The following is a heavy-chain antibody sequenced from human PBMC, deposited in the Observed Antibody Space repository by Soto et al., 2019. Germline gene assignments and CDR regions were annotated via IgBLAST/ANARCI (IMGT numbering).Heavy chain of an antibody. D-gene: IGHD3-9*01. Sequence: PGGSLRLSCAASGFTFSDYYMSWIRQAPGKGLEWLSYISGTSSYRSNADSVKGRFTISVDRSITTTYLQWNTLQASDTATYYCTRGAERTVPPTVQRHLDWVCGHWGQGTPVTVSS. CDR2: ISGTSSYR. CDR1: GFTFSDYY. V-gene: IGHV3-11*05. CDR3: TRGAERTVPPTVQRHLDWVCGH. J-gene: IGHJ4*02.